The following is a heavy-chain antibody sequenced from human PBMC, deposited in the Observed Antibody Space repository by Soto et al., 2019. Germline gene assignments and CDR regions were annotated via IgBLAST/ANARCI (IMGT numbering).Heavy chain of an antibody. CDR3: ASYILVSGSKWFDS. D-gene: IGHD2-8*02. J-gene: IGHJ5*01. CDR2: IYYSGST. CDR1: GGSISSSNYR. V-gene: IGHV4-39*01. Sequence: SETLSLTCTISGGSISSSNYRWGWVRQPPGKGLEWIGNIYYSGSTYYNPSIKTRVTISLNTSKNQFSLKLNSVTAADTAVYYCASYILVSGSKWFDSWGQGIQVTVSS.